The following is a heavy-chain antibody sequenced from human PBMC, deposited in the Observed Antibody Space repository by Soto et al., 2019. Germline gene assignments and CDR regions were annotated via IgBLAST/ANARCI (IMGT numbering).Heavy chain of an antibody. D-gene: IGHD3-22*01. CDR3: ARDYYDSSGYYMGS. J-gene: IGHJ5*02. CDR2: IYYSGST. Sequence: SXETLSLTCTVSGCSISSYYWSWIRQPPGKGLDWIGYIYYSGSTNYNPSLKSRVTISVDTSKNQFSLKLSSVTAADTAVYYCARDYYDSSGYYMGSWGQGTLVTVSS. V-gene: IGHV4-59*01. CDR1: GCSISSYY.